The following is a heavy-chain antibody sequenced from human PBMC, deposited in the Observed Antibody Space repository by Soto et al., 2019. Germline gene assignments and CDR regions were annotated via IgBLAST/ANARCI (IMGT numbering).Heavy chain of an antibody. Sequence: GASVKGSCKASGYTFTSYYMHWVRQAPGQGLEWVGIINPSGGSTSYAQKFQGRGTMTRDPSTSTVYIELSSLRSDDKDVYYCARDLSSRSGWYVDDWFDPWGQGTLVTVSS. D-gene: IGHD6-19*01. V-gene: IGHV1-46*01. CDR1: GYTFTSYY. J-gene: IGHJ5*02. CDR3: ARDLSSRSGWYVDDWFDP. CDR2: INPSGGST.